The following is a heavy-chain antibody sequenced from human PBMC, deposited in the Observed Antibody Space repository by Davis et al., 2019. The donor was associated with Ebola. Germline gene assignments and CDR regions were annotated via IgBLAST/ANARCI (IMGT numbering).Heavy chain of an antibody. D-gene: IGHD2-2*01. CDR2: ISSSGSTI. V-gene: IGHV3-48*03. CDR1: GFTFSSYE. CDR3: ARDCSSTSCYQTIFGVVINYGMDV. Sequence: PGGSLRLSCAASGFTFSSYEMNWVRQAPGKGLEWVSYISSSGSTIYYADSVKGRFTISRDNAKNSLYLQMNSLRAEDTAVYYCARDCSSTSCYQTIFGVVINYGMDVWGQGTTVTVSS. J-gene: IGHJ6*02.